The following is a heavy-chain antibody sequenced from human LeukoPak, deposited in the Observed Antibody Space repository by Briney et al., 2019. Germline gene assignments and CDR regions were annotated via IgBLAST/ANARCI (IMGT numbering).Heavy chain of an antibody. CDR2: IIPIFGTA. CDR3: ARPYYGSD. D-gene: IGHD3-10*01. CDR1: GGTFSNYA. J-gene: IGHJ4*02. Sequence: GASVKVSCKASGGTFSNYAISWVRQAPGQGLEWMGGIIPIFGTANYAQKFQGRVTITADESTSTAYMELSSLTSDDTAVYYCARPYYGSDWGQGTLVTVSS. V-gene: IGHV1-69*13.